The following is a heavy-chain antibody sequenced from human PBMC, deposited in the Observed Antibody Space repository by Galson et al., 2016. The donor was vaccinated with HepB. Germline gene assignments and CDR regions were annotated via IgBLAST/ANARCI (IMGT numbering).Heavy chain of an antibody. CDR2: GSEK. J-gene: IGHJ4*02. D-gene: IGHD1-1*01. V-gene: IGHV3-7*03. Sequence: GSEKYYLGSMEGRFSISRDNTKNSLYLQMSGLRAEDTAIYFCARDVNRGNFDSWGQGTLITVFS. CDR3: ARDVNRGNFDS.